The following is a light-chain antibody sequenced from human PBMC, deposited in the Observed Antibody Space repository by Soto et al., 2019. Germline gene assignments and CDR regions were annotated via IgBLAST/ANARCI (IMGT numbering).Light chain of an antibody. V-gene: IGLV1-47*01. CDR2: RNS. J-gene: IGLJ3*02. Sequence: QSVLTQPPSASGTPGQRVTISCSGSSSNIGSNYVYWYQQLPGTVPKLLIYRNSQRPSGVPDRFSGSKSGTSASLAISGLRSEDEADYYCAAWDDSLSGWVFGGGTKLTVL. CDR3: AAWDDSLSGWV. CDR1: SSNIGSNY.